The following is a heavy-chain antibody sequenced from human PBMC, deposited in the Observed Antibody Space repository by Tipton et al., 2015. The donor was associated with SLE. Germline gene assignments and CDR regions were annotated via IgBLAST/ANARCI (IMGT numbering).Heavy chain of an antibody. Sequence: TLSLTCTVSGGSISSGSYYWSWIRQPAGKGLEWIGRIYTSGSTNYNPSLKSRVTISVDTSKNQFSLKLSSVTAADTAVYYCARDGTVDAFDIWGQGTMVTVSS. V-gene: IGHV4-61*02. J-gene: IGHJ3*02. CDR3: ARDGTVDAFDI. CDR1: GGSISSGSYY. D-gene: IGHD1-7*01. CDR2: IYTSGST.